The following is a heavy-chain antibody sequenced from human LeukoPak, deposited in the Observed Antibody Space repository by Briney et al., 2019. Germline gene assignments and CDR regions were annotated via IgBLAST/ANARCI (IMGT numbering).Heavy chain of an antibody. V-gene: IGHV4-39*07. CDR1: GGSISSDSYY. CDR3: ARGGYCSGGSCYSGRLDY. J-gene: IGHJ4*02. CDR2: IYYSGST. Sequence: SETLSLTCTVSGGSISSDSYYWGWIRQPPGKGLEYVGSIYYSGSTYYNPSLKSRVTISVDTSKNQFSLKLSSVTAADTAVYYCARGGYCSGGSCYSGRLDYWGQGTLVTVSS. D-gene: IGHD2-15*01.